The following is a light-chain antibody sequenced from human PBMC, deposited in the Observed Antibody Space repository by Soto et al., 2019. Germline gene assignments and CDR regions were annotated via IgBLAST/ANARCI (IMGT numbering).Light chain of an antibody. CDR3: CSYTTSNTRQIV. V-gene: IGLV2-14*03. J-gene: IGLJ1*01. Sequence: SVLTQPASVSGSPGQSITIFCTGTSSDVGGYNYVSWYQHHPGKAPKLMIYDVSNRPSGVSNRFSGSKSGNTASLTISGLQPEDEADYYCCSYTTSNTRQIVFGTGTKVTVL. CDR2: DVS. CDR1: SSDVGGYNY.